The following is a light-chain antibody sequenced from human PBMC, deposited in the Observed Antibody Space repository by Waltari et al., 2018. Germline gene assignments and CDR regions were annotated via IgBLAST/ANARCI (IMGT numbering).Light chain of an antibody. CDR2: DAS. V-gene: IGKV3-11*01. CDR3: QQRSNWPP. Sequence: EIVLTQSPATLSLSPGERATLSCRASQSVSSYLAWYQQKPGQAPRHLIYDASNRATGIPARFRGSGSGTDFTLTISSLEPEDCAVYYCQQRSNWPPFGQGTKVEIK. J-gene: IGKJ1*01. CDR1: QSVSSY.